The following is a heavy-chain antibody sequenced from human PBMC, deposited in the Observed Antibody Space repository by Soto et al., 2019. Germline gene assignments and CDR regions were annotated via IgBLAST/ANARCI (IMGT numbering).Heavy chain of an antibody. J-gene: IGHJ4*02. CDR1: GYTFTNYY. V-gene: IGHV1-46*01. CDR2: IYPSCGST. Sequence: ASVKFSCTASGYTFTNYYMHWVRQAPGQGLEWMGIIYPSCGSTSTPQKLQGIVTMTRDTSTSTVYMELSSLRSEDTAVYYCARDFSGPMDYWGRGTLVTVSS. CDR3: ARDFSGPMDY. D-gene: IGHD3-10*01.